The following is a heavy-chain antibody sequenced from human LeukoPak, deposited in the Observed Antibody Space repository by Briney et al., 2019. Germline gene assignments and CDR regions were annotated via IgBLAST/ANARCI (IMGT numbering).Heavy chain of an antibody. CDR3: ARLSYCSGGSCYRHYWYFDL. V-gene: IGHV1-69*13. CDR2: IIPIFGTA. CDR1: GGTFSSYA. J-gene: IGHJ2*01. Sequence: ASVKVSCKASGGTFSSYAISWVRQAPGQGLEWMGGIIPIFGTANYAQKFQGRVTITADESTSTAYMELSSLRSEDTAVYYCARLSYCSGGSCYRHYWYFDLWGRGTLVTVSS. D-gene: IGHD2-15*01.